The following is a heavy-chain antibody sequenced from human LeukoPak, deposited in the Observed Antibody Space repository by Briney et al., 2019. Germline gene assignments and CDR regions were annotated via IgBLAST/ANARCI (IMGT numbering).Heavy chain of an antibody. CDR1: GFTVSNNY. J-gene: IGHJ5*02. Sequence: GGSLRLSCAASGFTVSNNYMSWVRQAPGKGLEWVSVIYSGGSTYYADSVKGRFTISRDNSKNTLFLQMNSLRAEDTAVYYCARGSAASGFDPRGQGTLVTVSS. D-gene: IGHD6-13*01. CDR2: IYSGGST. CDR3: ARGSAASGFDP. V-gene: IGHV3-53*01.